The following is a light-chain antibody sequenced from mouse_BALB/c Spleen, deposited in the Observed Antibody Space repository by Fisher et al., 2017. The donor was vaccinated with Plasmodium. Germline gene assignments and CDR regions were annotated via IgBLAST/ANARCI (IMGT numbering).Light chain of an antibody. V-gene: IGKV1-135*01. Sequence: VLTQSPLTLSVTIGQPASISCKSSQSLLDSDGKTYLNWLLQRPGQSPKRLISLVSELDSGVPDRFTGSGSGTDFKLKISRVEAEDLGIYYCWQGTNFPWTFGGGTKLEIK. CDR1: QSLLDSDGKTY. J-gene: IGKJ1*01. CDR2: LVS. CDR3: WQGTNFPWT.